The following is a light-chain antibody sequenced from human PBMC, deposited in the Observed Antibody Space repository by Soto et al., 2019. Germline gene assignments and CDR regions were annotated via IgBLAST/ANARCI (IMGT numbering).Light chain of an antibody. CDR2: AAS. CDR1: RDVGSD. V-gene: IGKV1-39*01. Sequence: QMTQSPSSLSASVGEKIIITCRASRDVGSDVSWYQQKPGQAPKLLIYAASNLYTGVPSRFSGSGSGAAFTLTIRSLQPEDSATYFCQQNFNIILTFGGGTKVDIK. J-gene: IGKJ4*01. CDR3: QQNFNIILT.